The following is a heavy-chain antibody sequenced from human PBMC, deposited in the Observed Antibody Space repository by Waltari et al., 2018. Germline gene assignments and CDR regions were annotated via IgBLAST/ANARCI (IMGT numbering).Heavy chain of an antibody. CDR1: GYSISSGYY. D-gene: IGHD6-19*01. CDR2: IYHSGST. CDR3: AREKQWLNHIDY. Sequence: QVQLQESGPGLVKPSETLSLTCAVSGYSISSGYYSGWIRQPPGKGLEWIGSIYHSGSTYYNPSLKSRVTISVDTSKNQFSLKLSSVTAADTAVYYCAREKQWLNHIDYWGQGTLVTVSS. J-gene: IGHJ4*02. V-gene: IGHV4-38-2*02.